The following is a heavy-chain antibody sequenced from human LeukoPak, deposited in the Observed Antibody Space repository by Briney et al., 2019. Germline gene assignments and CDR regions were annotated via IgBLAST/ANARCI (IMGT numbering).Heavy chain of an antibody. J-gene: IGHJ4*02. CDR1: GFTFSTYS. CDR3: ARDHNWAFDY. V-gene: IGHV3-48*01. D-gene: IGHD3-16*01. Sequence: GGSLRLSCAASGFTFSTYSMTWVRQAPGKGLVLVSHIGPSGDMKSYPESVKGRFTISRDNAQNSLYLQMNSLRGEDTAVYFCARDHNWAFDYWGQGPLVTVSS. CDR2: IGPSGDMK.